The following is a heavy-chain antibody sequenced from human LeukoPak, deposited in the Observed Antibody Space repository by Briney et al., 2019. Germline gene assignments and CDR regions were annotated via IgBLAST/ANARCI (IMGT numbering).Heavy chain of an antibody. CDR3: ARYYDNSDVLDY. V-gene: IGHV4-30-4*01. CDR1: GGSIRSGDYY. Sequence: SVTLSLTCTVSGGSIRSGDYYWTWIRQPPAKSLEWIGYIYYSVSTYYNPSLKSRLTISIDTSKNQFSLKLSSVTAADTAVYYCARYYDNSDVLDYWGQGTLVTVSS. CDR2: IYYSVST. D-gene: IGHD3-22*01. J-gene: IGHJ4*02.